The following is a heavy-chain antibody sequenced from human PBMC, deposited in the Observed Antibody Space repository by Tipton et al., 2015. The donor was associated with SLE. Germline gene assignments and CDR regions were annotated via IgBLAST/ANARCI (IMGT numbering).Heavy chain of an antibody. CDR3: AKGGYSSSWYGYFDY. Sequence: RSLRLSCAASGFTFDDYAMHWVRQAPGKGLEWVSGISWNSGSIGYADSVKGRFTISRDNAKNSLYLQMNSLRAEDTALYYCAKGGYSSSWYGYFDYWGQGTLVTVSS. J-gene: IGHJ4*02. CDR2: ISWNSGSI. D-gene: IGHD6-13*01. CDR1: GFTFDDYA. V-gene: IGHV3-9*01.